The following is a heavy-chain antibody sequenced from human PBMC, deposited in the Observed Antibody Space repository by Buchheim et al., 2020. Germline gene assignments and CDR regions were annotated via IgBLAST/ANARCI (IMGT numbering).Heavy chain of an antibody. J-gene: IGHJ6*02. D-gene: IGHD3-10*01. Sequence: QVQLVQSGAEVKKPGASVKVSCKASGYTCTSYYMHWVRQAPGQGLEWMGIINPSGGSTSYAQKVQGRVTMTREKVTSQVYMELSSLRSEDTAVYYCARYPLWFGELLKTYGMDVWGQGTT. V-gene: IGHV1-46*01. CDR2: INPSGGST. CDR1: GYTCTSYY. CDR3: ARYPLWFGELLKTYGMDV.